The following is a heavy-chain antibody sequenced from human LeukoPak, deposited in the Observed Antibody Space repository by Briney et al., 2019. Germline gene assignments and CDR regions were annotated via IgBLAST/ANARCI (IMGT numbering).Heavy chain of an antibody. Sequence: ASVKVSCKASGYTFTSYAMNWVRQAPGQGLEWMGWINTNTGNPTYAQGFTGRFVFSLDTSVSTAYLQISSLKAEDTAVYYCAGGCRDAYQPPWWLDPGGQGTLVTVSS. CDR2: INTNTGNP. V-gene: IGHV7-4-1*02. J-gene: IGHJ5*02. D-gene: IGHD5-24*01. CDR1: GYTFTSYA. CDR3: AGGCRDAYQPPWWLDP.